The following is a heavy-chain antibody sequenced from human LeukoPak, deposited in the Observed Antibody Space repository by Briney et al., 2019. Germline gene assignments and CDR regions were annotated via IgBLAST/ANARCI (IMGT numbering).Heavy chain of an antibody. Sequence: GASVTVSCKATGYTFTGYYMHWVRQAPGQGPEWMGWINPNSGGTNYAQKFQGRITMTRDTSISTAYMELSRLGSDDTAVYYCARGQDTAGHRHYDYWGQGTLVTVSS. J-gene: IGHJ4*02. V-gene: IGHV1-2*02. CDR3: ARGQDTAGHRHYDY. CDR1: GYTFTGYY. D-gene: IGHD5-18*01. CDR2: INPNSGGT.